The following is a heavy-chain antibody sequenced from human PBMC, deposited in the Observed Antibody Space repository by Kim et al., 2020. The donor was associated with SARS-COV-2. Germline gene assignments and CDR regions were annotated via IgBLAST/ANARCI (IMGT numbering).Heavy chain of an antibody. J-gene: IGHJ4*02. V-gene: IGHV3-7*01. D-gene: IGHD6-19*01. CDR2: DGSQK. CDR3: ARSGWDY. Sequence: DGSQKYIMDPVKGRFPISRDNAKNSLYLQMNSLRVEDTAVYYCARSGWDYWGQGTLVTVSS.